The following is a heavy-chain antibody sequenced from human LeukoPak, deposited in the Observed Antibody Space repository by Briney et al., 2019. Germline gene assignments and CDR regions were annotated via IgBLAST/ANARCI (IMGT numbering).Heavy chain of an antibody. CDR1: GGSISSSSYY. CDR2: IYYSGST. D-gene: IGHD6-13*01. Sequence: SETLSLTCTVSGGSISSSSYYWGWIRQPPGKGLEWIGSIYYSGSTYYNPSLKSRVTISVDTSKNQFSLKLSSVTAADTAVYYCASGYSSTSPSRQNAFDIWGQGTMVTVSS. CDR3: ASGYSSTSPSRQNAFDI. V-gene: IGHV4-39*01. J-gene: IGHJ3*02.